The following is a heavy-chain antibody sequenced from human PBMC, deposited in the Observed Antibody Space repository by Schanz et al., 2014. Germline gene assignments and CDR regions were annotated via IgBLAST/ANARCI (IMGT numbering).Heavy chain of an antibody. CDR3: ARDRGRGDLPGDI. CDR2: IYYSGST. V-gene: IGHV4-39*02. D-gene: IGHD4-17*01. Sequence: QLQLQESGPGLVKPSETLSLTCTVSGGSISSSNYYWGWIRQPPGKGLEWIESIYYSGSTYYNPSFKSRVPPSVDTSKNQFSLKLSSLTAADTAVYYCARDRGRGDLPGDIWGQGTMVTVSS. CDR1: GGSISSSNYY. J-gene: IGHJ3*02.